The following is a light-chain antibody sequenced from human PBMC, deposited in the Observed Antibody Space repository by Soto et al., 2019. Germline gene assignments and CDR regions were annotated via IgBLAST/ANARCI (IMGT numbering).Light chain of an antibody. Sequence: QSVLTQPASASGSPGQSITISCTGTSSDVGGYNYVSWYQQHPGKAPKLMIYDVSNRPSGVSNRFSGSKSGNTASLTICGLQAEDEADYYCSSYTSSRTLWVFGGGTKLTVL. V-gene: IGLV2-14*01. CDR1: SSDVGGYNY. CDR2: DVS. J-gene: IGLJ3*02. CDR3: SSYTSSRTLWV.